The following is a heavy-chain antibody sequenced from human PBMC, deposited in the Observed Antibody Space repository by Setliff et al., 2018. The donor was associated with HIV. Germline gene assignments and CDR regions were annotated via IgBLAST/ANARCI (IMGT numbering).Heavy chain of an antibody. Sequence: PGGSLRLSCIASGFTFNAYWMTWVRQAPGKGLEWVGNINYDGSEKYYGDSVKGRFTIARDNTKYSLYLQLNRLNVEDTAVYFCAREVDTGSLLNYWGQGTLVTVSS. CDR2: INYDGSEK. D-gene: IGHD1-1*01. CDR1: GFTFNAYW. J-gene: IGHJ4*02. CDR3: AREVDTGSLLNY. V-gene: IGHV3-7*01.